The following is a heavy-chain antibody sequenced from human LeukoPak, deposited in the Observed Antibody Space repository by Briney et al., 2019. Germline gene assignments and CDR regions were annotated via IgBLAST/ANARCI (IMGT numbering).Heavy chain of an antibody. V-gene: IGHV5-51*01. Sequence: PGESLKISCKGSGYSFTSYWIGWVRQMPGKGLEWMGIIYPGDSDTRYSPSFQGQHTISADKSIGTAYLQWSSLNASDTAMYYCARQAFVYSYGRFDYWGQGTLVTVSS. CDR2: IYPGDSDT. CDR3: ARQAFVYSYGRFDY. D-gene: IGHD5-18*01. J-gene: IGHJ4*02. CDR1: GYSFTSYW.